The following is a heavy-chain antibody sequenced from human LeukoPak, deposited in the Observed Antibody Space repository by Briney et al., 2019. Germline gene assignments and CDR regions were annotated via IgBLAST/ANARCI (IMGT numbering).Heavy chain of an antibody. CDR3: VRCGSYCLDY. CDR2: IYHTGRT. D-gene: IGHD1-26*01. V-gene: IGHV4-4*02. J-gene: IGHJ4*02. CDR1: GGSISSGNW. Sequence: PSETLSLTCGVSGGSISSGNWWSWVRQPPGQGLEWIAEIYHTGRTNYNPSLKSRVTISVDKSKNQLSLNLNSVTAADTAVYYCVRCGSYCLDYWGQGTLVTVSS.